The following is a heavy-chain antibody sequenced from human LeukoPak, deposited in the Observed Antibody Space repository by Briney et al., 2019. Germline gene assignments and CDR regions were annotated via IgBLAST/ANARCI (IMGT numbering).Heavy chain of an antibody. Sequence: SETLSLTCAVSGDSISYHNYCWDWIRQPPGKGLEWIGTVYYTGNTYYNPSLKSRVAISVDTSKNQFSLQLTSMTAADTAVYYCARLTAMAGHRGGFDFWGRGTMVTVSS. D-gene: IGHD6-19*01. CDR2: VYYTGNT. CDR1: GDSISYHNYC. V-gene: IGHV4-39*01. CDR3: ARLTAMAGHRGGFDF. J-gene: IGHJ3*01.